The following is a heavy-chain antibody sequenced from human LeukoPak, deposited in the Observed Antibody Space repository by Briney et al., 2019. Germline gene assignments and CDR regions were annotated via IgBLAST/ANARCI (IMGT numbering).Heavy chain of an antibody. CDR1: GGTFSSYA. D-gene: IGHD3-9*01. CDR3: ARGAGYYDILTGYYKGYLDY. J-gene: IGHJ4*02. V-gene: IGHV1-69*13. CDR2: IIPIFGTA. Sequence: SVKVSCKASGGTFSSYAISWVRQAPGQGLEWMGGIIPIFGTANYAQKFQGRVTITADESTSTAHMELSSLRSEDTAVYYCARGAGYYDILTGYYKGYLDYWGQGTLVTVSS.